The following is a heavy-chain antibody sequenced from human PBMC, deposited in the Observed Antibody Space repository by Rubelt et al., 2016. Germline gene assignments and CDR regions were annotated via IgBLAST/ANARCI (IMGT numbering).Heavy chain of an antibody. CDR2: INAGNGNT. Sequence: GQRLEWMGWINAGNGNTKYSQKFQGRVTITSDTSASTAYMELSSLTSEDTAVFYCARGRRRSSGSLGDYAMDVWGQGTTVTVSS. CDR3: ARGRRRSSGSLGDYAMDV. D-gene: IGHD6-19*01. J-gene: IGHJ6*02. V-gene: IGHV1-3*01.